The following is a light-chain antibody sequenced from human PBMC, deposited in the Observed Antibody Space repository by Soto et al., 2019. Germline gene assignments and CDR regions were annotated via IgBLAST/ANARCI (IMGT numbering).Light chain of an antibody. CDR1: SSDVGGYNY. CDR3: SSYTSASTLLYL. CDR2: GVT. V-gene: IGLV2-14*01. Sequence: QSALTQPASVSGSPGQSITISCTGTSSDVGGYNYVSWYQQHPGIAPKLLIYGVTNRPSGVSPRFSGSKSGNTASLTISGLQAEDVADYHCSSYTSASTLLYLFGTGTKVTVL. J-gene: IGLJ1*01.